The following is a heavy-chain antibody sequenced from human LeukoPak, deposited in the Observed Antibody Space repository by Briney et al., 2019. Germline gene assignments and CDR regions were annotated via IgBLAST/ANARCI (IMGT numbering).Heavy chain of an antibody. J-gene: IGHJ6*03. CDR1: GYTFTGYY. Sequence: ASVKVSCKASGYTFTGYYMHWVRQAPGQGLEWMGWINPNSGGTNYAQKFQGRVTMTRDTSTSTVYMELSSLRSEDTAVYYCARDGHWNDPYYYYYYMDVWGKGTTVTVSS. D-gene: IGHD1-1*01. V-gene: IGHV1-2*02. CDR3: ARDGHWNDPYYYYYYMDV. CDR2: INPNSGGT.